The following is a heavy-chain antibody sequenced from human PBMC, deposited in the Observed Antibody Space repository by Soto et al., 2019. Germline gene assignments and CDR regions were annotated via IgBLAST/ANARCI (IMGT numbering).Heavy chain of an antibody. V-gene: IGHV3-23*04. J-gene: IGHJ3*02. CDR1: GFTFCGYS. Sequence: EVQLVESGGGLAQPGGSLRLSCAASGFTFCGYSINWVRQVPGKGLVWVSSISGGGGDTSYADSVKGRFTISRDNSKNSLFLQMKSLRDEDTAVYYCAKATDYGVSPCDDGFDIWGHGTLVTVS. CDR2: ISGGGGDT. CDR3: AKATDYGVSPCDDGFDI. D-gene: IGHD4-17*01.